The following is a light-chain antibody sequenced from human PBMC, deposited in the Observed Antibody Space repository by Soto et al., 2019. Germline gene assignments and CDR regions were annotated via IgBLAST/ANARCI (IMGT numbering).Light chain of an antibody. CDR2: EVS. CDR1: SSDVGGYNY. V-gene: IGLV2-14*01. Sequence: QSALTQPASVSGSPGQSITISCTGTSSDVGGYNYVSWYQQHPGKAPKLMIYEVSNRPSGVSNRFSGSKSGNTASLTISGLQAEDEADYYCCSYAGIYTLVFGGGTKVTVL. CDR3: CSYAGIYTLV. J-gene: IGLJ2*01.